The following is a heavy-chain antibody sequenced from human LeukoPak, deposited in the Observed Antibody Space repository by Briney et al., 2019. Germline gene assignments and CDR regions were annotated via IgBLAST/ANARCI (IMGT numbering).Heavy chain of an antibody. CDR1: GYTFTSYA. D-gene: IGHD3-10*01. Sequence: ASVKVSCKASGYTFTSYAMHWVRQAPGQRLEWMGWINAGNGNTKYSQKFQGRVTITRDTSARTAYMELSSLRSEDTAVYYCARSMVRGVIITRGYFDYWGQGTLVTVSS. V-gene: IGHV1-3*01. J-gene: IGHJ4*02. CDR3: ARSMVRGVIITRGYFDY. CDR2: INAGNGNT.